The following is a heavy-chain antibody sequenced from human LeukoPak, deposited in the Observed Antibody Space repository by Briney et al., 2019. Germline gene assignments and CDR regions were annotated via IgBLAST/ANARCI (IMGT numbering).Heavy chain of an antibody. J-gene: IGHJ6*02. D-gene: IGHD6-19*01. CDR2: INPNSGGT. V-gene: IGHV1-2*02. CDR3: ARAVAVPASVLSYYYYGMDV. CDR1: GYTFTGYY. Sequence: ASVKVSCKASGYTFTGYYMHWVRQAPGQGLEWMGWINPNSGGTNYAQKFQGRVTMTRDTSISTAYMELSRLRSDDPAVYYCARAVAVPASVLSYYYYGMDVWGQGTTVTVSS.